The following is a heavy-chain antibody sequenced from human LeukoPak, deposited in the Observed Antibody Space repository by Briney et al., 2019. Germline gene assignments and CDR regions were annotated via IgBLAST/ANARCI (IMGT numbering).Heavy chain of an antibody. CDR1: GGSFSGYY. CDR3: ARGPPYGSGSYYR. Sequence: SETLSLTCAVYGGSFSGYYWSWLRQPPGKGREWLGEINHSGSTNYNPSLKSRVTISVDTSKNQFSLKLSSVTAADTAVYYCARGPPYGSGSYYRWGQGTLVTVSS. D-gene: IGHD3-10*01. J-gene: IGHJ4*02. CDR2: INHSGST. V-gene: IGHV4-34*01.